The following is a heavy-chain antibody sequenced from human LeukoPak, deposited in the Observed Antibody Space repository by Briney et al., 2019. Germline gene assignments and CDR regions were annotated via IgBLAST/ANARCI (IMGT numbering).Heavy chain of an antibody. CDR2: INPYSGAI. J-gene: IGHJ4*02. Sequence: ASVKVSCKSSGFTFTDEYIHWVRQAPGQGLEWMGWINPYSGAINYAQKFQGRVTLTRDTSISTAYMELSRLTSGDTAVYYCARDPKSQLLLDYWGQGTLVTVSS. CDR3: ARDPKSQLLLDY. V-gene: IGHV1-2*02. D-gene: IGHD2-2*01. CDR1: GFTFTDEY.